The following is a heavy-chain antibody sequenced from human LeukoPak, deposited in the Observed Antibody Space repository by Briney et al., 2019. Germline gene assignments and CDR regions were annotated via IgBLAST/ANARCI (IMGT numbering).Heavy chain of an antibody. Sequence: GGSLRLSCAASGFTFSSYGMHWLRQAPGKGLEGVAFIRYDGSNKYYADSVKGLFTIYRDNSKNTLYLQMNSLRAEDTAVYYCAKAGDRYWGQGTLVTVSS. V-gene: IGHV3-30*02. J-gene: IGHJ4*02. CDR2: IRYDGSNK. CDR1: GFTFSSYG. CDR3: AKAGDRY. D-gene: IGHD7-27*01.